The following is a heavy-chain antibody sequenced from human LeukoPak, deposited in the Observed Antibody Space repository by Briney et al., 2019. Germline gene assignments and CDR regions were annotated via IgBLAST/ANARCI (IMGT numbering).Heavy chain of an antibody. J-gene: IGHJ4*02. CDR3: ARLLYPPLSDY. V-gene: IGHV5-51*01. Sequence: GESLKISCKGSGYSFNRHWIGWVRQMPGKGLEWMGIIYPGDSETRYSPSFQGQVTISADKSISTAYLQWSSLKASDTAMYYCARLLYPPLSDYWGQGTLVTVSS. CDR1: GYSFNRHW. D-gene: IGHD2-2*01. CDR2: IYPGDSET.